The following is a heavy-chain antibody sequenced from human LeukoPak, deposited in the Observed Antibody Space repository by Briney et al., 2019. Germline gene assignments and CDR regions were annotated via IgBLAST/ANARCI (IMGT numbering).Heavy chain of an antibody. D-gene: IGHD5-24*01. Sequence: ASVKVSCKASGYIFINYGISWVRQAPGQGLEWMGWISAYNGNTDYAQKFQGGVTMTTDTFTTTAYMEVRSLRSDDTAVYYCARLQFGGSISRYYYYYTDFWGKGTTVTVSS. J-gene: IGHJ6*03. CDR2: ISAYNGNT. CDR3: ARLQFGGSISRYYYYYTDF. V-gene: IGHV1-18*01. CDR1: GYIFINYG.